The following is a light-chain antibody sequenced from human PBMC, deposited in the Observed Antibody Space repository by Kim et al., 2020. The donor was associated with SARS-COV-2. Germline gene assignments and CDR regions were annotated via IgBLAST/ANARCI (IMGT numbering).Light chain of an antibody. CDR2: ATS. CDR1: QKCGSAS. CDR3: QQYGGSRLYS. J-gene: IGKJ2*03. Sequence: PGQRATLPCRGSQKCGSASCAWSQQTPGEAPSLLIYATSTRATGIPDRYSGSGSGTDLTLTIHRLETEDFGVYYCQQYGGSRLYSFGKGTKLEI. V-gene: IGKV3-20*01.